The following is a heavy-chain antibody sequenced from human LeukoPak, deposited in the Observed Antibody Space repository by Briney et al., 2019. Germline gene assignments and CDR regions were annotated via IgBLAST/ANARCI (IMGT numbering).Heavy chain of an antibody. J-gene: IGHJ4*02. CDR3: TRTFLSGDGYKVGYFDY. CDR1: GLTVSSNY. CDR2: IYSSGST. Sequence: PGGSLRLSCAASGLTVSSNYMSWVRQAPGKGLEWVSLIYSSGSTYYADSVKGRFTISRDNSKNTLFLQMNRLTAEDTAMYYCTRTFLSGDGYKVGYFDYWGQGTLVTVSS. V-gene: IGHV3-53*01. D-gene: IGHD5-24*01.